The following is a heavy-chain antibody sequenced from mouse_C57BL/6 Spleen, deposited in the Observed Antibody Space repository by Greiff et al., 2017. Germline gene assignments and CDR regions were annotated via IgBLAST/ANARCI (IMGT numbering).Heavy chain of an antibody. D-gene: IGHD1-1*01. CDR3: TTEAVVALYAMDY. J-gene: IGHJ4*01. CDR2: IDPEDGDT. CDR1: GFNIKDYY. V-gene: IGHV14-1*01. Sequence: VHVKQSGAELVRPGASVKLSCTASGFNIKDYYMHWVKQRPEQGLEWIGRIDPEDGDTEYAPKFQGKATMTADTSSNTAYLQLNSLTSEDTAVYYCTTEAVVALYAMDYWGQGTSVTVSS.